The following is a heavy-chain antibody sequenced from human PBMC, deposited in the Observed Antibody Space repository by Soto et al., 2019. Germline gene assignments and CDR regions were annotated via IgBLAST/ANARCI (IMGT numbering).Heavy chain of an antibody. J-gene: IGHJ6*03. Sequence: SETLSLTCVVSGGSIGSYYWSWIRQPPGKGLEWVGYIHYSGNTESNPSLKGRVTVSVDTSTNQVSLKLRSVTAADTAVYYCARPLGCSLGICSRGGGDVGAKGPRVTVP. D-gene: IGHD3-16*01. V-gene: IGHV4-59*01. CDR1: GGSIGSYY. CDR2: IHYSGNT. CDR3: ARPLGCSLGICSRGGGDV.